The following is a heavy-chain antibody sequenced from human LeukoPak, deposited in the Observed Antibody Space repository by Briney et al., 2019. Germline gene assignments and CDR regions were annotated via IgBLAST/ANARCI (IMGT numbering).Heavy chain of an antibody. CDR1: GFTFSSYA. CDR3: ARDSRLLIGGIFAV. CDR2: ISGNGETT. J-gene: IGHJ3*01. V-gene: IGHV3-23*01. Sequence: GGSLRLSCAASGFTFSSYAMTWVRQAPGKGLEWVPSISGNGETTNYADSVKGRLTLSRDNSENTVYLQMNSLRAEDTAVYYCARDSRLLIGGIFAVWGQGTTVTVSS. D-gene: IGHD1-26*01.